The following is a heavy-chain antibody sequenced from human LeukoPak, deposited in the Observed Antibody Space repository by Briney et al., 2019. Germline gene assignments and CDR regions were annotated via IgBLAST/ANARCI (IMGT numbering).Heavy chain of an antibody. CDR3: ARPRRTAMVTSFDY. J-gene: IGHJ4*02. Sequence: PSETLSLTRTVSGGSISSSSYYWGWIRQPPGKGLEWIGRIYYSGSTYYNPSLKSRVTISVDTSKNQFSLKLSSVTAADTAVYYWARPRRTAMVTSFDYWGQGTLVTVSS. CDR1: GGSISSSSYY. D-gene: IGHD5-18*01. CDR2: IYYSGST. V-gene: IGHV4-39*01.